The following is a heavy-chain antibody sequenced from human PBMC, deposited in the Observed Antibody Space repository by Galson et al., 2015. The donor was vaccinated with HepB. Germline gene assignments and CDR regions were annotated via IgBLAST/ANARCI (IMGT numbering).Heavy chain of an antibody. Sequence: SVKVSCKASGYTFTSYAMHWVRQAPGQRLEWMGWINAGNGNTKYSQKFQGRVTITRDTSASTAYMELSSLRSEDTAVYYCARGRSSSWYLNRGDYFDYWGQGTLVTVSS. V-gene: IGHV1-3*01. CDR1: GYTFTSYA. D-gene: IGHD6-13*01. J-gene: IGHJ4*02. CDR2: INAGNGNT. CDR3: ARGRSSSWYLNRGDYFDY.